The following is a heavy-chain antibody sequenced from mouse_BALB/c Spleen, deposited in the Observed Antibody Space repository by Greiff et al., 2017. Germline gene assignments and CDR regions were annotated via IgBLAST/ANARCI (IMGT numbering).Heavy chain of an antibody. V-gene: IGHV14-3*02. CDR2: IDPANGNT. J-gene: IGHJ4*01. CDR1: GFNIKDTY. Sequence: VQLQQSGAELVKPGASVKLSCTASGFNIKDTYMHWVKQRPEQGLEWIGRIDPANGNTKYDPKFQGKATITADTSSNTAYLQLSSLTSEDTAVDYCAPYYRYDYAMDYWGQGTSVTVSS. D-gene: IGHD2-14*01. CDR3: APYYRYDYAMDY.